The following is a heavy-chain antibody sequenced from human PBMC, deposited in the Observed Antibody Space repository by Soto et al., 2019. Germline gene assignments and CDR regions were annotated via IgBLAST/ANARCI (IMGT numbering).Heavy chain of an antibody. J-gene: IGHJ5*02. D-gene: IGHD3-10*02. CDR2: FIPIFGTT. Sequence: QVVQSGAEVKKTGSSVKVSCKASGGTFNRQAFSWVRQAPGQGLEWMGGFIPIFGTTDYSQKFQGRVTITADEATSTGYMAVSSLKSAVTAVYYCAGVDSSMFEGGEWFDPWGQGALVTVSS. V-gene: IGHV1-69*12. CDR3: AGVDSSMFEGGEWFDP. CDR1: GGTFNRQA.